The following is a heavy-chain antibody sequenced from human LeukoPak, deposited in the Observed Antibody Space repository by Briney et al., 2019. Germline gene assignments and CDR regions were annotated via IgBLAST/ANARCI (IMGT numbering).Heavy chain of an antibody. CDR3: ARDIDGDYPDY. CDR2: ISSSSSYI. J-gene: IGHJ4*02. D-gene: IGHD4-17*01. CDR1: GLTFSSYS. V-gene: IGHV3-21*01. Sequence: GGSLRLSCAASGLTFSSYSMNWVRQAPGKGLEWVSSISSSSSYIYYADSVKGRFTISRDNAKNSLYLQMNSLRAEDTAVYYCARDIDGDYPDYWGQGTLVTVSS.